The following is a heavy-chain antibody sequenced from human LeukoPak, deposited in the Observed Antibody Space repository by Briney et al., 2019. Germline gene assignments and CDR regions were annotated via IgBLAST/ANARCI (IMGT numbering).Heavy chain of an antibody. Sequence: GGSLRLSCAASGFTFSSYSMNWVRQAPGKGLEWVSSISSSSSYIYYADSVKGRFTISRDNAKNSLYLQMNSLRAEDTAVYYCARDPWYSSSWYDGEDFDYWGQGTLVTVSS. CDR3: ARDPWYSSSWYDGEDFDY. J-gene: IGHJ4*02. D-gene: IGHD6-13*01. CDR1: GFTFSSYS. V-gene: IGHV3-21*01. CDR2: ISSSSSYI.